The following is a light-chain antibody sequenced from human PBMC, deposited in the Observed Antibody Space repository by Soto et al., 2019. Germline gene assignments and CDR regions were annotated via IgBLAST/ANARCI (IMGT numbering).Light chain of an antibody. CDR2: DVN. CDR3: SSFTSSTTWV. J-gene: IGLJ3*02. Sequence: QSALTQPASLSGSPGQSITISCTGTDSDVGGYDFVSWYQQLPGKAPQLLIYDVNKRPSGLSDRFSGSKSGNTASLTISGLLPEDEADYYYSSFTSSTTWVFGGGTKLTVL. CDR1: DSDVGGYDF. V-gene: IGLV2-14*03.